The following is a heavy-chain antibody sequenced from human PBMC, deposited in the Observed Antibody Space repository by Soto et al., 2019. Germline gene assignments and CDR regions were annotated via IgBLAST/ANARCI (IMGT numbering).Heavy chain of an antibody. CDR3: ARGESSSWYSLES. J-gene: IGHJ4*02. CDR2: INAGNGNT. V-gene: IGHV1-3*01. CDR1: GYTFTSYA. D-gene: IGHD6-13*01. Sequence: QVQLVQSGAEVKKPGASVKVSCKASGYTFTSYAMHWVRQAPGQRLEWMGWINAGNGNTKYSQKFQGRVTITRDTSASTAYMELGSLRSEDTAVYYCARGESSSWYSLESWGQATLVTVSS.